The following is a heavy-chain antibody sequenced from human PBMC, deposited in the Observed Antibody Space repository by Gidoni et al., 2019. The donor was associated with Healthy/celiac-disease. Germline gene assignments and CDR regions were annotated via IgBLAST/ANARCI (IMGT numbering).Heavy chain of an antibody. CDR2: INPNSGGT. CDR3: ARVGQQVDAFDI. Sequence: QAQLVQSGAEVKKPGAAVKVSCKASGYTFTGYYMHWVRQAPGQGLEWMGWINPNSGGTNYAQKCQGWVTMTRNTSISTAYMELSRLGSDDTAVYYCARVGQQVDAFDIWGQGTMVTVSS. V-gene: IGHV1-2*04. CDR1: GYTFTGYY. J-gene: IGHJ3*02. D-gene: IGHD6-13*01.